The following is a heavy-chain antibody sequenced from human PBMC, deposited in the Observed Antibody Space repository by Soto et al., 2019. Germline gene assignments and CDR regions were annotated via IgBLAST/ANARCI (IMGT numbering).Heavy chain of an antibody. CDR3: ARVRGGYSAYYYGMDV. CDR1: GYTFTGYY. Sequence: ASVKVSCKASGYTFTGYYMHWVRQAPGQGLEWMGWINPNSGGTNYAQKFQGRVTMTRDTPISTAHMELSRLKSDDTAIYYCARVRGGYSAYYYGMDVWGQGTTVTVSS. J-gene: IGHJ6*02. V-gene: IGHV1-2*02. CDR2: INPNSGGT. D-gene: IGHD3-22*01.